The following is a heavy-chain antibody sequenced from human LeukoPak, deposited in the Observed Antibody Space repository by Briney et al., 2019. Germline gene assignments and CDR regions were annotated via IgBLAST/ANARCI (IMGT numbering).Heavy chain of an antibody. J-gene: IGHJ4*02. D-gene: IGHD2-15*01. Sequence: PSETLSLTCTVSGDSISSGGYYWSWIRQHPEKGLEWIGYISYSGTTYFDPSLKSRVTISVDTSKNQFSLSLTSVTAADTAVYYCGRARMKGRPVDSWGQGTLVAVSS. CDR2: ISYSGTT. CDR1: GDSISSGGYY. CDR3: GRARMKGRPVDS. V-gene: IGHV4-31*03.